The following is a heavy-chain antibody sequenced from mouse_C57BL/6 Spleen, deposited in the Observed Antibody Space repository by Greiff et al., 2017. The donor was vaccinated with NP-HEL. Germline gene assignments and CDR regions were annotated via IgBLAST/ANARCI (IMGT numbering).Heavy chain of an antibody. CDR1: GYAFSSSW. D-gene: IGHD2-9*01. V-gene: IGHV1-82*01. CDR3: ARGSYYGYDRGYYFDY. CDR2: IYPGDGDT. Sequence: VQLQESGPELVKPGASVKISCKASGYAFSSSWMNWVKQRPGKGLEWIGRIYPGDGDTNYNGKFKGKATLTADKSSSTAYMQLSSLTSEDSAVYFCARGSYYGYDRGYYFDYWGQGTTLTVSS. J-gene: IGHJ2*01.